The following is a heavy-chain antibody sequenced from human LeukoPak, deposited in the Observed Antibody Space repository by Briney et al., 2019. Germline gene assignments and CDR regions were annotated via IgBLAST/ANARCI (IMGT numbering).Heavy chain of an antibody. V-gene: IGHV3-7*01. J-gene: IGHJ4*02. CDR1: GFTFDDYA. Sequence: PGGSLRLSCAASGFTFDDYAMHWVRQAPGKGLEWVANINPGGSDKYYVDSVRGRFTISRDNAENSLYLQVNSLRAEDTAVYYCTRDNNNLFDYWGQGTLVTVSS. CDR3: TRDNNNLFDY. D-gene: IGHD1/OR15-1a*01. CDR2: INPGGSDK.